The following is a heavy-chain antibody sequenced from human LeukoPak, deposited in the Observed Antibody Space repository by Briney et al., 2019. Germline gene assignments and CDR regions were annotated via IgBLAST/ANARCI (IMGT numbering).Heavy chain of an antibody. Sequence: GGSLRLSCAASGFTFSSYSMNWVRQAPGKGLEWVSSISSSSSYIYYADSVKGRFSISRDNTQNSLSLQMNSLRAEDTAVYYCVREAAATLFDYWGQGTLVTVSS. J-gene: IGHJ4*02. CDR1: GFTFSSYS. V-gene: IGHV3-21*01. CDR2: ISSSSSYI. CDR3: VREAAATLFDY. D-gene: IGHD1-26*01.